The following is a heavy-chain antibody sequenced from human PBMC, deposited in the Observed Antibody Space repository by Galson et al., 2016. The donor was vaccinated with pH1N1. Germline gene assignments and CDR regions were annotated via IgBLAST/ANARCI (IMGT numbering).Heavy chain of an antibody. CDR3: ARFNYGYYVNYFDY. CDR2: IDWDDDK. V-gene: IGHV2-70*01. D-gene: IGHD4-17*01. J-gene: IGHJ4*02. Sequence: PALVKPTQTLTLTCTFSGFSLSTSGMCVSWIRQPPGKALEWLALIDWDDDKYYSTSLKNTLTISKDTPKNQVVLKMTNMDPVDTATYYCARFNYGYYVNYFDYWGQGTLVTVSS. CDR1: GFSLSTSGMC.